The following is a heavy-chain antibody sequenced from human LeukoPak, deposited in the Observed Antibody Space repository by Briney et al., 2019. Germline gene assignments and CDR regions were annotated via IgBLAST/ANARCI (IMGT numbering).Heavy chain of an antibody. CDR3: TRLRGEKAAGDY. CDR2: IRSKRNNYAT. J-gene: IGHJ4*02. CDR1: GSSFSASA. Sequence: GGSLRLSCAASGSSFSASAVHWVRQASGKGLEWVGRIRSKRNNYATEYAVSVEGRFTISRDDSKNTVYLQMNSLKIEDTAVYYCTRLRGEKAAGDYWGQGTLVTVSS. D-gene: IGHD2-15*01. V-gene: IGHV3-73*01.